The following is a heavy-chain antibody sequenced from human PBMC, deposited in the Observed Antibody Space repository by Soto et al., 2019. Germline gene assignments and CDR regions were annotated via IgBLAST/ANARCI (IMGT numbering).Heavy chain of an antibody. J-gene: IGHJ4*02. CDR1: GGSISSSNW. V-gene: IGHV4-4*02. D-gene: IGHD6-19*01. Sequence: QVQLQESGPGLVKPSGTLSLTCAVSGGSISSSNWWSWVRQPPGKGLEWIGEIYHSGSTNYNPSLRGRVTISVDKSKNQFALRLSSVTSADTAVYHCARDLAVAGYYFDYWGQGTLVTVSS. CDR3: ARDLAVAGYYFDY. CDR2: IYHSGST.